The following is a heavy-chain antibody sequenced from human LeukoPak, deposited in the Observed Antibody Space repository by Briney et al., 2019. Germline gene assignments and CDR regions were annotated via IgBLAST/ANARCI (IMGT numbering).Heavy chain of an antibody. CDR1: GGSVSSGRYY. J-gene: IGHJ4*02. CDR2: IYYSGST. CDR3: ARDRVTTGYFDY. Sequence: SETLSLTCTVSGGSVSSGRYYWRWIRQPPGKGLEWIGYIYYSGSTNYNPSLKSRVTISVDTSKNQFSLKLSSVTAVDTAVYYCARDRVTTGYFDYWGQGTLVTVSS. V-gene: IGHV4-61*01. D-gene: IGHD4-17*01.